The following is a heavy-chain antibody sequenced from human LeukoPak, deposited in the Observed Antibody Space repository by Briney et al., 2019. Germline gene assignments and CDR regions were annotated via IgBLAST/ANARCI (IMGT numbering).Heavy chain of an antibody. V-gene: IGHV1-69*05. CDR2: IIPIFGTA. D-gene: IGHD6-25*01. J-gene: IGHJ3*02. CDR1: GGTLSSYA. Sequence: SVKVSCKASGGTLSSYAISWVRQAPGQGLEWMGGIIPIFGTANYAQKFQGRVTITTDESTSTAYMELSSLRSEDTAVYYCARPEQRLRGAFDIWGQGTMVTVSS. CDR3: ARPEQRLRGAFDI.